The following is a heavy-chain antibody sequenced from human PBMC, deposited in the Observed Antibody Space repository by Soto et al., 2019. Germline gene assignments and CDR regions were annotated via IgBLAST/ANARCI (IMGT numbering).Heavy chain of an antibody. CDR2: ISYDGSNK. D-gene: IGHD3-9*01. CDR3: AKAKLRRSGGLRYFDWLLYNY. J-gene: IGHJ4*02. V-gene: IGHV3-30*18. Sequence: LRLSCAASGFTFSSYGMHWVRQAPGKGLEWVAVISYDGSNKYYADSVKGRFTISRDNSKNTLYLQMNSLRAEDTAVYYCAKAKLRRSGGLRYFDWLLYNYWGQGTLVTVSS. CDR1: GFTFSSYG.